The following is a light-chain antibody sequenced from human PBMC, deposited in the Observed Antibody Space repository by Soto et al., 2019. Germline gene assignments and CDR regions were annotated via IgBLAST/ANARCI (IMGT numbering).Light chain of an antibody. CDR2: GAS. J-gene: IGKJ3*01. V-gene: IGKV3-20*01. CDR1: QSVSSSY. CDR3: QQYGSSPFT. Sequence: EIVLTQSPGTLSLSPGERATLSCRASQSVSSSYLVWYQQQPGQAPRLLIYGASSRATGIPDRFSGSGSGTDFTLTISRLEPEDFAVYYCQQYGSSPFTFGPGTTVDIK.